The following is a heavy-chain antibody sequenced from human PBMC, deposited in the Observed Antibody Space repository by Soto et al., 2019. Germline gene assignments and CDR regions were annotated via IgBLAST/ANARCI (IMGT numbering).Heavy chain of an antibody. Sequence: GVSLRLSCAASGFTFSSYSMNWVRQAPGKGLEGVSYISSSSSTIYYADSVKGRFTISRDNAKNSLYLQMNSLRDEDTAVYYCARDIAGGYYGDAFDIWGQGTMVTVSS. D-gene: IGHD3-3*01. CDR1: GFTFSSYS. V-gene: IGHV3-48*02. CDR2: ISSSSSTI. CDR3: ARDIAGGYYGDAFDI. J-gene: IGHJ3*02.